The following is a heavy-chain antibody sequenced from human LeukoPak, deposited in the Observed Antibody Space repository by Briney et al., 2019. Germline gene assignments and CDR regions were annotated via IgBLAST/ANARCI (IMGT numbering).Heavy chain of an antibody. Sequence: GGSLRLSCAASGFTFSSYAMSWVRQAPGRGLEWVSAISGSGGSTYYADSVKGRFTISRDNSKNTLYLQMNSLRAEDTAVYYCAKVLGYSYGFGYWGQGTLVTVSS. CDR1: GFTFSSYA. CDR2: ISGSGGST. D-gene: IGHD5-18*01. V-gene: IGHV3-23*01. J-gene: IGHJ4*02. CDR3: AKVLGYSYGFGY.